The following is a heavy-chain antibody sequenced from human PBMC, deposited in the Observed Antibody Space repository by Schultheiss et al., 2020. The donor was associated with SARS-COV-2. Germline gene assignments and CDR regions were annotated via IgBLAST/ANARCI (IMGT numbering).Heavy chain of an antibody. V-gene: IGHV3-74*01. Sequence: GGSLRLSCAASGFTFSNYWMHWVRQAPGKGLVWVSRIKSDGISTIYADSVKGRFTISRDNAKNSLYLQMNSLRAEDTAVYYCARAGIAVAGPFDYWGQGTLVTVSS. J-gene: IGHJ4*02. CDR1: GFTFSNYW. D-gene: IGHD6-19*01. CDR2: IKSDGIST. CDR3: ARAGIAVAGPFDY.